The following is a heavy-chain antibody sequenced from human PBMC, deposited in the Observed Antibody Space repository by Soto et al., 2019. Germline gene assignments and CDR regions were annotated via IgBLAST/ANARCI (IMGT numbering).Heavy chain of an antibody. J-gene: IGHJ4*02. CDR2: IIPFFGTA. D-gene: IGHD3-16*01. CDR1: GGTFSTFG. Sequence: SVKVSCRASGGTFSTFGISWVRQAPGQGLEWMGGIIPFFGTAKYSQKFEDRISITADESTNTVYMDLRSLTSEDTAIYYCARSAPMDAGDKYYYDFWGQGALVTVSS. CDR3: ARSAPMDAGDKYYYDF. V-gene: IGHV1-69*13.